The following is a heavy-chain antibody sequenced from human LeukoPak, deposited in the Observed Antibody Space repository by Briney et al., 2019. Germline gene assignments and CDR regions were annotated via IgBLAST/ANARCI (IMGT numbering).Heavy chain of an antibody. Sequence: GASVEVSFQASWGTFNSYAISWGGQAPGQGVVWVGRINVIRDTANYAQKFQGRVTIIADISTSTSYMELSSLRSEDTAVYYCARDQGIGDASDIWGQGTMVTVSS. V-gene: IGHV1-69*04. CDR1: WGTFNSYA. CDR3: ARDQGIGDASDI. CDR2: INVIRDTA. J-gene: IGHJ3*02.